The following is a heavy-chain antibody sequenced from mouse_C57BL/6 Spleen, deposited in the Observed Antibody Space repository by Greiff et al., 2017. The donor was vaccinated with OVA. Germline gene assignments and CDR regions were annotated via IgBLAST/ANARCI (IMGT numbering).Heavy chain of an antibody. D-gene: IGHD1-1*01. CDR3: AREHYYGSRIFAY. V-gene: IGHV3-1*01. CDR2: ISYSGST. J-gene: IGHJ3*01. CDR1: GYSITSGYD. Sequence: EVKLMESGPGMVKPSQSLSLTCTVTGYSITSGYDWHWIRHFPGNKLEWMGYISYSGSTNYNPSLKSRISITHDTSKNHFFLKLNSVTTEDTATYYCAREHYYGSRIFAYWGQGTLVTVSA.